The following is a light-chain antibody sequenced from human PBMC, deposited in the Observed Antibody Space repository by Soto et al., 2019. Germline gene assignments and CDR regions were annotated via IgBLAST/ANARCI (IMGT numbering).Light chain of an antibody. CDR2: GNT. J-gene: IGLJ2*01. V-gene: IGLV1-40*01. CDR1: SSNIGAGYA. CDR3: QSYGGGAEV. Sequence: QSVLTQPPSVSGAPGQTVTISCSGSSSNIGAGYAVQWYQQYPGTAPKLLIYGNTNRPSGVPERFSGSKSGTSASLAIGGLQAEDEADYYCQSYGGGAEVFGGGTKLTVL.